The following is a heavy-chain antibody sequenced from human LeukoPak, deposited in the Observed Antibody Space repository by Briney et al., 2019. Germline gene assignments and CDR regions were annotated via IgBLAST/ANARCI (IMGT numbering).Heavy chain of an antibody. CDR2: IIPIFGTA. D-gene: IGHD3-10*01. J-gene: IGHJ5*02. CDR3: ARDYYGSAMQNWFDP. CDR1: GGTFSSYA. V-gene: IGHV1-69*13. Sequence: ASVKVSCKASGGTFSSYAISWVRQAPGQGLEWMGGIIPIFGTANYAQKFQGRVTITADESTSTAYMELSSLRSEDTAVYYCARDYYGSAMQNWFDPWGQGTLVTVSS.